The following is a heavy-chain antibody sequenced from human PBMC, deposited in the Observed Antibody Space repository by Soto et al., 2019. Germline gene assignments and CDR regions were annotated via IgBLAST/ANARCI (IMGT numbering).Heavy chain of an antibody. V-gene: IGHV3-15*01. CDR3: ITDGYNYDPLRGSY. J-gene: IGHJ4*02. D-gene: IGHD5-18*01. CDR1: GFTFTNAW. Sequence: EVQLVESGGGLVKPGGSLRVSCAASGFTFTNAWMSWVRQAPGKGLEWVGRIQSKSDGGTTDYAAPVKGRFTISRDDSKNTLFLQMNSLKSEDTAVYYCITDGYNYDPLRGSYWGQGTLVTVSS. CDR2: IQSKSDGGTT.